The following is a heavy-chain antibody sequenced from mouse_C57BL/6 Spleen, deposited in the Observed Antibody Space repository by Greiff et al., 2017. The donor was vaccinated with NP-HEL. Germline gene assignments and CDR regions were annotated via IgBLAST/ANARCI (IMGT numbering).Heavy chain of an antibody. J-gene: IGHJ2*01. CDR1: GYTFTDYY. Sequence: EVQLQQSGPELVKPGASVKISCKASGYTFTDYYMNWVKQSHGKSLEWIGDINPNNGGTSYNQKFKGKATLTVDKSSSTAYMELRSLTSEDSAVYYSARWGYYGGYFDYWGQGTTLTVSS. D-gene: IGHD1-1*01. CDR2: INPNNGGT. CDR3: ARWGYYGGYFDY. V-gene: IGHV1-26*01.